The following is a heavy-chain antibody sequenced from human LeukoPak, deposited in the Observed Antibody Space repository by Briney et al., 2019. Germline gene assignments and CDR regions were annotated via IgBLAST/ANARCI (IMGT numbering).Heavy chain of an antibody. Sequence: PGGSLRLSCAASGFTFSSYAMHWVRQAPGKGLEWVAFIRYDGSNKYYADSVKGRFTISRDNSKNTLYLQMNSLRAEDTAVYYCAKVHQGWSQYVTDYWGQGTLVTVSS. CDR1: GFTFSSYA. D-gene: IGHD4-11*01. J-gene: IGHJ4*02. CDR2: IRYDGSNK. V-gene: IGHV3-30*02. CDR3: AKVHQGWSQYVTDY.